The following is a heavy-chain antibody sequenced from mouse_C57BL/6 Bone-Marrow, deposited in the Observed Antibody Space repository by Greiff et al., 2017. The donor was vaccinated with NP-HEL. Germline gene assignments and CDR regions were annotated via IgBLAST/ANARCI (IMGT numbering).Heavy chain of an antibody. D-gene: IGHD2-1*01. CDR2: INPGSGGT. CDR3: ARWDYGNPFAY. J-gene: IGHJ3*01. CDR1: GYAFTNYL. V-gene: IGHV1-54*01. Sequence: QVQLKQSGAELVRPGTSVKVSCKASGYAFTNYLIEWVKQRPGQGLEWIGVINPGSGGTNYTEKFKGKATLTADKSSSTAYMQLSSLTSEDSAVYFCARWDYGNPFAYWGQGTLVTVSA.